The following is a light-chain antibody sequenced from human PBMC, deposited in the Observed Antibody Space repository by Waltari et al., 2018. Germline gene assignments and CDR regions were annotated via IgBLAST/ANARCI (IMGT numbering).Light chain of an antibody. Sequence: QSVLTQPPSVSGTPGQRVTLFCSGSSSNIGSHYVHWYRHLPGTAPKLLIYRNNQRPSGVPDRFSGSKSGTSASLAISGLRSEDEADYYCAAWDDSLSGWVFGGGPKLTVL. CDR1: SSNIGSHY. V-gene: IGLV1-47*01. CDR2: RNN. J-gene: IGLJ3*02. CDR3: AAWDDSLSGWV.